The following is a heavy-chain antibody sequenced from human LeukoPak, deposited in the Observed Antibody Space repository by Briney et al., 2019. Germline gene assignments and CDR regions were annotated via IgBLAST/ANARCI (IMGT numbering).Heavy chain of an antibody. J-gene: IGHJ4*02. CDR2: IYYTGST. CDR3: ARVYQSAEYYFDY. CDR1: GGSIDSYY. Sequence: PSETLSLPCTVSGGSIDSYYWSWIPHPPGKGLEWIGYIYYTGSTEYHPSLQSRVTISLDTSKNQFSRKLTSVTAADTAVYYCARVYQSAEYYFDYWGQGNLVSVSS. V-gene: IGHV4-59*01. D-gene: IGHD2-2*01.